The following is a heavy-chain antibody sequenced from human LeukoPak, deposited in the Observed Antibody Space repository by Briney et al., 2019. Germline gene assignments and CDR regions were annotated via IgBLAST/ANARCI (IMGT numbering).Heavy chain of an antibody. CDR1: GFTFSIYD. D-gene: IGHD5-12*01. CDR2: ISYDGSNK. CDR3: AKKRPTEGWLRGYFDY. J-gene: IGHJ4*01. Sequence: GGSLRLSCAASGFTFSIYDLHWVRQAPGKGLEWVAVISYDGSNKYYADSVKGRFTISRDNSKNTLYLQMNSLRAEDTAVYYCAKKRPTEGWLRGYFDYWGQRTLVTVSS. V-gene: IGHV3-30*18.